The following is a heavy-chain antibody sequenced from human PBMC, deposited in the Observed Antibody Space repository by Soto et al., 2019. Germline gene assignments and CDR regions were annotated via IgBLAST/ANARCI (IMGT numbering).Heavy chain of an antibody. D-gene: IGHD2-2*01. Sequence: QVQLVQSGGGVVQPGRSLRLSCAASGFTFSNYAMHWVRQAPGKGLEWVAMLSSNENINNYADSVKGRFTISRDNSKNTLYLQMSSLRAEDTAVYYCVRDRVPAAPGWFDPWGQGTLVTVSS. CDR3: VRDRVPAAPGWFDP. V-gene: IGHV3-30-3*01. J-gene: IGHJ5*02. CDR1: GFTFSNYA. CDR2: LSSNENIN.